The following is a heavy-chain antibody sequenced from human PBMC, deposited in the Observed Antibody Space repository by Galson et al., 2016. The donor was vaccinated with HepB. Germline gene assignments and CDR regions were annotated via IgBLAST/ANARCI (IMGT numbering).Heavy chain of an antibody. Sequence: SLRLSCAASGFNFVNAWMNWLRQAPGKGLEWVGRIKSKTDGEITDYAAPVKGRFTISRDDSKNALYLQLNSLKTEDTAVYYCTTGLMNRVRSKSDFWGQGTLVTVSS. D-gene: IGHD3-10*01. CDR1: GFNFVNAW. CDR3: TTGLMNRVRSKSDF. V-gene: IGHV3-15*07. CDR2: IKSKTDGEIT. J-gene: IGHJ4*02.